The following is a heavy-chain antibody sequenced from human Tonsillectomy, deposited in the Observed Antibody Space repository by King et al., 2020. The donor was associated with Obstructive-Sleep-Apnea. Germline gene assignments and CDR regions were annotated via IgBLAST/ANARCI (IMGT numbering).Heavy chain of an antibody. D-gene: IGHD6-19*01. Sequence: VQLVQSGGGLVKPGGSLRLSCAASEFTFSDYYMSWIRQAPGKGLEWVSYISSSSRYTNYADSVKGRFTISRDNAKNSLYLQMNSLRAEDTAVYYCARDRESSGWYDYWGQGTLVTVSS. J-gene: IGHJ4*02. CDR1: EFTFSDYY. CDR3: ARDRESSGWYDY. CDR2: ISSSSRYT. V-gene: IGHV3-11*06.